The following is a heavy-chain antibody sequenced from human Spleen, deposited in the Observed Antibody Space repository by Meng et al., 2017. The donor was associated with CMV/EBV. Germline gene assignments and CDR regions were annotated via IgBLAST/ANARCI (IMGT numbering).Heavy chain of an antibody. Sequence: GGSLRLSCAASGFTFSTYAMTWVRQAPGKGLEWVSTISASGASPYYADSVKGRFTISRDNSKNTLYLQMSSLRAEDTAVYYCAKVSSGWSEYYFDHWGQGTLVTVSS. J-gene: IGHJ4*02. D-gene: IGHD6-19*01. CDR3: AKVSSGWSEYYFDH. CDR1: GFTFSTYA. CDR2: ISASGASP. V-gene: IGHV3-23*01.